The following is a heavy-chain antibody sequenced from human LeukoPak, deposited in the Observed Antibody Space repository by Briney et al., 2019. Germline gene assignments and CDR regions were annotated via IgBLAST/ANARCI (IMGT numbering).Heavy chain of an antibody. CDR1: GYTFTGYY. CDR2: INPNSGST. D-gene: IGHD2-2*01. Sequence: ASVKVSCKASGYTFTGYYMHWVRQAPGQGLEWMGWINPNSGSTNYAQKFQGRVTMTRDTSISTAYMELSRLRSDDTAVYYCARVVPAATDYYYYCMDVWGKGTTVTVSS. J-gene: IGHJ6*03. V-gene: IGHV1-2*02. CDR3: ARVVPAATDYYYYCMDV.